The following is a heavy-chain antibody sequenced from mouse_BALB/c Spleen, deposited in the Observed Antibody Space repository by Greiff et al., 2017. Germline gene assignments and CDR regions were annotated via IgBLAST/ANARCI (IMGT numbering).Heavy chain of an antibody. D-gene: IGHD1-1*01. CDR3: ARKTPYGSSHFDY. V-gene: IGHV3-2*02. CDR2: ISYSGST. Sequence: DVKLQESGPGLVKPSQSLSLTCTVTGYSITSDYAWNWIRQFPGNKLEWMGYISYSGSTSYNPSLKSRISITRDTSKYQFFLQLNSVTTEDTATYYCARKTPYGSSHFDYWGQGTTLTVSS. J-gene: IGHJ2*01. CDR1: GYSITSDYA.